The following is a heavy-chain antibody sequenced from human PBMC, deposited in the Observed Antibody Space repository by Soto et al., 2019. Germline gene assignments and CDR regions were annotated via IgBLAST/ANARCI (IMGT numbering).Heavy chain of an antibody. Sequence: SVKVSCKASGGTFSSYAISWVRQAPGQGLEWMGGIIPIFGTANYAQKFQGRVTITADESTSTAYMELSSLRSEDTAVYYCARALGYCSSTSCQPHNYYYYYGMDAWGQGTTVTVSS. CDR2: IIPIFGTA. CDR3: ARALGYCSSTSCQPHNYYYYYGMDA. J-gene: IGHJ6*02. V-gene: IGHV1-69*13. CDR1: GGTFSSYA. D-gene: IGHD2-2*01.